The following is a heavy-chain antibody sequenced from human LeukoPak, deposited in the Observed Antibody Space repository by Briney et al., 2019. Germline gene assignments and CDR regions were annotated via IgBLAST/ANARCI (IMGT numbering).Heavy chain of an antibody. V-gene: IGHV4-59*01. CDR3: ARVRSYYGSVTGKSYYFDY. CDR1: GGSISSYY. Sequence: SETLSLTCTVSGGSISSYYWGWIRQPPGEGLEWIGYVSSNEGTNYNPSLKSRVTILVDTSKNQFSLKLSSVTAADTAVYYCARVRSYYGSVTGKSYYFDYWGQGTLVTVSS. D-gene: IGHD3-10*01. CDR2: VSSNEGT. J-gene: IGHJ4*02.